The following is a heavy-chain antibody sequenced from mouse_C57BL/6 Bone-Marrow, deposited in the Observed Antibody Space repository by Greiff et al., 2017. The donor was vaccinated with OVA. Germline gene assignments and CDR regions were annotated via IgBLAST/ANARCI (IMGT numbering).Heavy chain of an antibody. D-gene: IGHD2-2*01. J-gene: IGHJ2*01. CDR3: ARYPHGYDPYYFDY. V-gene: IGHV7-3*01. Sequence: EVMLVESGGGLVQPGGSLSLSCAASGFTFTDYYMSWVRQPPGKALEWLGFIRNKANGYTTEYSASVKGRFTISRDNSQSILYLQMNALRAEDSATYYCARYPHGYDPYYFDYWGQGTTLTVSS. CDR1: GFTFTDYY. CDR2: IRNKANGYTT.